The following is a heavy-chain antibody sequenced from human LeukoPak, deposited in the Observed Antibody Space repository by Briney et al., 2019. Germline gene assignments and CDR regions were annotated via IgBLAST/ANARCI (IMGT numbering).Heavy chain of an antibody. CDR1: GGSISTYY. CDR2: VYPSGRT. D-gene: IGHD6-13*01. V-gene: IGHV4-4*07. J-gene: IGHJ5*02. CDR3: ASGGRISAAIWFDP. Sequence: SETLSLTCTVSGGSISTYYWSWIRQPAGKGLEWIGRVYPSGRTSYNPSLENRVTMSVDTSKKQFSLKLRSVTAADTAVYYCASGGRISAAIWFDPWGQGTLVTVSS.